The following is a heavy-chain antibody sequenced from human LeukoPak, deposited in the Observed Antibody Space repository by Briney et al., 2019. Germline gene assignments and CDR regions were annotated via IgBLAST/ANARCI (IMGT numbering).Heavy chain of an antibody. CDR2: INSDGSST. D-gene: IGHD3-10*01. Sequence: PGGSLRLSCAASGFTFSSYWMHWVRQAPGKGLVWVSRINSDGSSTSYADSVKGRFTISRDNAKNTLYLQMNSLRAEDTAVYYCAREGEKVLYRGERYYYYYYMDVWGKGTTVTVSS. J-gene: IGHJ6*03. CDR3: AREGEKVLYRGERYYYYYYMDV. V-gene: IGHV3-74*01. CDR1: GFTFSSYW.